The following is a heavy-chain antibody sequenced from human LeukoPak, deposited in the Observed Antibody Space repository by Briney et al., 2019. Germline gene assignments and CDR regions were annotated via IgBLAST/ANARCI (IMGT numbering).Heavy chain of an antibody. CDR3: AKDTRYGSGSYYLDY. CDR1: GFTFSDYY. V-gene: IGHV3-30*02. J-gene: IGHJ4*02. CDR2: IRYDGSNK. Sequence: GGSLRLSCAASGFTFSDYYMSWIRQAPDKGLDWVAFIRYDGSNKYYADSVKGRFTISRDNSKNTLYLQMNSLRAEDTAVYYCAKDTRYGSGSYYLDYWGQGTLVTVSS. D-gene: IGHD3-10*01.